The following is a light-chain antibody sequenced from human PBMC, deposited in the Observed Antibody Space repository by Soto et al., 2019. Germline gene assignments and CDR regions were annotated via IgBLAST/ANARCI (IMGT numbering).Light chain of an antibody. J-gene: IGKJ5*01. V-gene: IGKV3-15*01. CDR3: QHYGFWPHT. CDR1: QSVRDN. Sequence: TQSTATLAVSPGERATPSCMASQSVRDNLAWYQQKPGQAPRLLIYRASTRATGVPARFSGSVSGTEFTLTISRLQSEDVSVDFCQHYGFWPHTFGQGTRLEI. CDR2: RAS.